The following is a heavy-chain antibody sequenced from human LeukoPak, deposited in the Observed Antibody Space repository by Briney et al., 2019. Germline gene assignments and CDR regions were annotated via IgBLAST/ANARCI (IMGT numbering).Heavy chain of an antibody. Sequence: LSLTCTVSGVSISSSYSYWGWIRQPPGMGLEWVSYISSSGSTIYYADSVKGRFTISRDNSKNTLYLQMNSLRAEDTAVYYCAKGYYYDRPYFDYWGQGTLVTVSS. CDR2: ISSSGSTI. CDR1: GVSISSSYSY. J-gene: IGHJ4*02. D-gene: IGHD3-22*01. CDR3: AKGYYYDRPYFDY. V-gene: IGHV3-11*01.